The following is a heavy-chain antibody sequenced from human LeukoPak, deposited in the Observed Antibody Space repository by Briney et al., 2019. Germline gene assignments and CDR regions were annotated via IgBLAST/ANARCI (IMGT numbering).Heavy chain of an antibody. CDR2: ISSNGGST. D-gene: IGHD4-17*01. Sequence: GGSLRLSCAASGFTFSSYAMHWVRQAPGKGLEYVSAISSNGGSTYYANSVKGRFTISRDNSKNTLCLQMGSLRAEDMAVYYCATLTVTTFWGQGTLVTVSS. CDR1: GFTFSSYA. CDR3: ATLTVTTF. V-gene: IGHV3-64*01. J-gene: IGHJ4*02.